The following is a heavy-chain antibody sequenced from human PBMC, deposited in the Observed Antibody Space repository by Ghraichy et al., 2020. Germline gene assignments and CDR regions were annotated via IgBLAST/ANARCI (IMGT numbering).Heavy chain of an antibody. CDR2: INPSSGRT. Sequence: ASVKVSCKTSGYTFTNYYIHWVRQAPGQGLEWMGLINPSSGRTSYAQKFQDRVTMTRDTSTNTVYMELSSLRSEHTAVYYCARRAGLRYSNFDYWGQGTLVTVSS. V-gene: IGHV1-46*01. J-gene: IGHJ4*02. D-gene: IGHD5-12*01. CDR1: GYTFTNYY. CDR3: ARRAGLRYSNFDY.